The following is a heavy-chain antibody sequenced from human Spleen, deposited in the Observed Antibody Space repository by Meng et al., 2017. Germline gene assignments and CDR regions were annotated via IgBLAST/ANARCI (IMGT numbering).Heavy chain of an antibody. Sequence: QVQSQRWVVGLLRPSETLSLTCAVYGWSFSGYYWGWIGPPPGKGLEWIGEINHSGSTNYNPSLESRATISVDTSQNNLSLKLSSVTAADSAVYYCARGPTTMAHDFDYWGQGTLVTVSS. CDR3: ARGPTTMAHDFDY. V-gene: IGHV4-34*01. D-gene: IGHD4-11*01. CDR1: GWSFSGYY. CDR2: INHSGST. J-gene: IGHJ4*02.